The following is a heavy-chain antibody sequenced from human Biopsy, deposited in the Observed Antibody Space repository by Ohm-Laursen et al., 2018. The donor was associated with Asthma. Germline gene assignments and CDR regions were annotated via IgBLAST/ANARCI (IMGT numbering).Heavy chain of an antibody. CDR2: IYGGGTS. V-gene: IGHV3-53*01. CDR3: ARGDTGGWSQYYFDY. CDR1: GFTVSRDY. D-gene: IGHD2-8*02. J-gene: IGHJ4*02. Sequence: GSLRLSCAASGFTVSRDYMFWVRQAPGKGLEWVSVIYGGGTSHTADSVRGRFTISRDYSKNTLYLQMHSLRAEDTAVYYCARGDTGGWSQYYFDYWGQGTLVTVSS.